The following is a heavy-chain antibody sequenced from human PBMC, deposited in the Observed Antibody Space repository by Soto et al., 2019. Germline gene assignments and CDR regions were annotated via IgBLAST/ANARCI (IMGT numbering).Heavy chain of an antibody. J-gene: IGHJ4*02. V-gene: IGHV3-30-3*01. CDR3: TREEAVAGPYYFDY. CDR2: ISYDGSDE. CDR1: GFTFSTYA. D-gene: IGHD6-19*01. Sequence: GGSLRLSCAASGFTFSTYAMHWVRQAPGKGLEWLAVISYDGSDEYFADSVKGRFTISRDSSKNTLYLQMNSLGTEDTAVYYCTREEAVAGPYYFDYWGQGTLVTVSS.